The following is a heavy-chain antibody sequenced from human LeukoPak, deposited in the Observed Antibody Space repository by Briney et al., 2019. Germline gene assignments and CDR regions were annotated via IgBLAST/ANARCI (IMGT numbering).Heavy chain of an antibody. V-gene: IGHV4-38-2*02. CDR3: ATQLWDNYYYYYMDV. CDR1: GYSISSGYF. D-gene: IGHD5-18*01. CDR2: IYHSGSS. Sequence: PSETLSLTCTVSGYSISSGYFWGWIRQPPGKGLEWIGSIYHSGSSYYNPSLNSRVTISVDTSKNQFSLKLSSVTAADTAVYYCATQLWDNYYYYYMDVWGKGTTVTVSS. J-gene: IGHJ6*03.